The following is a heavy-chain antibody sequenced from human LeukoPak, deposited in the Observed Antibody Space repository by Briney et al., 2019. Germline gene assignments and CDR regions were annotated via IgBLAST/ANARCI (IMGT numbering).Heavy chain of an antibody. D-gene: IGHD3-22*01. CDR2: IKQDGSEK. Sequence: PGGSLRLSCAVSGFTFGSYCMSWVRQAPGKGLEWVANIKQDGSEKYYVDSVKGRFTISRDNAKNSLYLQMNSLRAEDTAVYYCARVRPSDSSGYAIADNWFDPWGQGTLVTVSS. V-gene: IGHV3-7*01. CDR1: GFTFGSYC. CDR3: ARVRPSDSSGYAIADNWFDP. J-gene: IGHJ5*02.